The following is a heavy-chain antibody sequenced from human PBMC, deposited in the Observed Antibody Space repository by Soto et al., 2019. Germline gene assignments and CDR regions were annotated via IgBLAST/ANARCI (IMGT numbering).Heavy chain of an antibody. V-gene: IGHV4-61*01. CDR2: IYYSGST. Sequence: PSETLSLTCAVSGYSISSGYYWSWIRQPPGKGLEWIGYIYYSGSTNYNPSLKSRVTISVDTSKNQFSLKLSSVTAADTAVYYCARAGAEEWLLHPLDYWGQGTLVTVSS. D-gene: IGHD5-12*01. CDR1: GYSISSGYY. J-gene: IGHJ4*02. CDR3: ARAGAEEWLLHPLDY.